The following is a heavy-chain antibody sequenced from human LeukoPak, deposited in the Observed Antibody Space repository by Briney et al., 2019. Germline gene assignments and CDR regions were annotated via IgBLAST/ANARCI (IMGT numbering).Heavy chain of an antibody. CDR3: AKGGYSNGRYYYYYMDV. CDR2: SRDKGNRYTT. J-gene: IGHJ6*03. Sequence: GRSLRLSCAASGFTFSDHYIDWVRQAPGKGLEWVGRSRDKGNRYTTAYAASVRGRFTISRDDSKNSLYLQMNSLKIEDTAVYYCAKGGYSNGRYYYYYMDVWGEGTTVTVSS. CDR1: GFTFSDHY. D-gene: IGHD5-18*01. V-gene: IGHV3-72*01.